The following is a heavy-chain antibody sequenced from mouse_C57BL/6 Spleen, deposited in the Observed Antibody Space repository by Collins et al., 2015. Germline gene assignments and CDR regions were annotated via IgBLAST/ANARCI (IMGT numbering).Heavy chain of an antibody. CDR3: ASWEWYFDV. CDR1: GYSITSDYA. Sequence: DVQLQESGPGLVKPSQSLSLTCTVTGYSITSDYAWNWIRQFPGNKLEWMGYISYSGSTSYNPSLKSRISITRDTSKNQFFLQLNSVTTEDTATYYCASWEWYFDVWGAGTTVTVSS. D-gene: IGHD4-1*01. V-gene: IGHV3-2*02. CDR2: ISYSGST. J-gene: IGHJ1*01.